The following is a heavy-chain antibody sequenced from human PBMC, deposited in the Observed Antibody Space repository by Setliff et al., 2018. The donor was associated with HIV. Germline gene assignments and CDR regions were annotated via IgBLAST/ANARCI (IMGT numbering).Heavy chain of an antibody. CDR3: ARNKIGWDTYSVVNYFDP. D-gene: IGHD2-21*01. CDR1: GYTFTDYY. V-gene: IGHV1-69-2*01. J-gene: IGHJ5*02. Sequence: GASVKVSCKASGYTFTDYYMHWVQQAPGKGLEWMGRVDPEDGETIYAEYFEGRVTLTRDTSTNTAYMELRRLRSDDTAIYFCARNKIGWDTYSVVNYFDPWGQGTLVTVSS. CDR2: VDPEDGET.